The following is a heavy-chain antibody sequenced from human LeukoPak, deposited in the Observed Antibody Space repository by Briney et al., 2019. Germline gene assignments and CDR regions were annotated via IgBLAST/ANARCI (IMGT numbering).Heavy chain of an antibody. Sequence: GGSLRLSCAASGFTFSSDGMHWVRQAPGKGLEWVAVIWHDGNNKYYAESVKGRFTISRDNSKNTLYLQINSLRAEETAVYYCARGGRGYGTWKDYFDYWGQGTLVTVSS. CDR1: GFTFSSDG. CDR2: IWHDGNNK. D-gene: IGHD1-1*01. CDR3: ARGGRGYGTWKDYFDY. J-gene: IGHJ4*02. V-gene: IGHV3-33*01.